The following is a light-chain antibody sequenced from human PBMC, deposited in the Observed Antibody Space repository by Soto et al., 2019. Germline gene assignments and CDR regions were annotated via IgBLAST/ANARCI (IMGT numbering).Light chain of an antibody. Sequence: SYELTQAPSVSVAPGQTARMTCGGDNIGTKTVHWYQQRPGQAPVLVVYDDSDRPSGIPERFSGSNSGNTATLTITRVEAGDEADFYCQVWDNRTDHAVFGGGTKLTVL. V-gene: IGLV3-21*02. CDR1: NIGTKT. CDR2: DDS. CDR3: QVWDNRTDHAV. J-gene: IGLJ2*01.